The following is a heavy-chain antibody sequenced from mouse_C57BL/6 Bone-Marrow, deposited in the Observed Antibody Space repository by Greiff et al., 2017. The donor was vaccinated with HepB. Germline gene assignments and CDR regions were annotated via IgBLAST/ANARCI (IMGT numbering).Heavy chain of an antibody. CDR2: INPGSGGT. J-gene: IGHJ4*01. V-gene: IGHV1-54*01. CDR1: GYAFTNYL. CDR3: ARRGLEGAMDY. D-gene: IGHD2-2*01. Sequence: VKLQQSGAELVRPGTSVKVSCKASGYAFTNYLIEWVKQRPGQGLEWIGVINPGSGGTNYNEKFKGKATLTADKSSSTAYMQLSSLTSEDSAVYFCARRGLEGAMDYWGQGTSVTVSS.